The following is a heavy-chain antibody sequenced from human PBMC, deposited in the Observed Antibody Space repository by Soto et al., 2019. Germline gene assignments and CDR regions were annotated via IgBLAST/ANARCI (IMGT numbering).Heavy chain of an antibody. Sequence: QVQLQQLGAGLLKPSETLSLNCAVNGGSLSGYYWSWIRQPPGKGLEWIGEIKDGGRTNYSPSLKRRATISSDTSNNQFSLRLYSVTAADTGVYYCARGQEGVVATHWDQGTLVTVSS. D-gene: IGHD5-12*01. CDR2: IKDGGRT. CDR3: ARGQEGVVATH. V-gene: IGHV4-34*01. J-gene: IGHJ4*02. CDR1: GGSLSGYY.